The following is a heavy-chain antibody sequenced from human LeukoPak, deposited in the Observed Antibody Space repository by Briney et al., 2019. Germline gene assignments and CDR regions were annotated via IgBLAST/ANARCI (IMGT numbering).Heavy chain of an antibody. CDR2: ISYDGSNK. CDR1: GFTFSSYA. CDR3: AKDHAPSSGSFDY. D-gene: IGHD6-19*01. V-gene: IGHV3-30-3*01. Sequence: GGSLRLSCAASGFTFSSYAMHWVRQAPGKGLEWVAVISYDGSNKYYADSVKGRFTISRDNSKNTLYLQMNSLRAEDTAVYYCAKDHAPSSGSFDYWGQGTLVTVSS. J-gene: IGHJ4*02.